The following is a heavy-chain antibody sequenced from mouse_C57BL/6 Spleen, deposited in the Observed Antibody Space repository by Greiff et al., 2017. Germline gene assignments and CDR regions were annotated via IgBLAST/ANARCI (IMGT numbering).Heavy chain of an antibody. V-gene: IGHV1-64*01. CDR3: AREPCLAPWCAY. Sequence: QVQLQQPGAELVKPGASVKLSCKASGYTFTSYWMHWVKQRPGQGLEWIGMIHPNSGSTNYNEKFKSKATLTVDKSSSTAYLQLSSLTSEDSAVDYCAREPCLAPWCAYWGQGTLVTVSA. CDR2: IHPNSGST. CDR1: GYTFTSYW. J-gene: IGHJ3*01.